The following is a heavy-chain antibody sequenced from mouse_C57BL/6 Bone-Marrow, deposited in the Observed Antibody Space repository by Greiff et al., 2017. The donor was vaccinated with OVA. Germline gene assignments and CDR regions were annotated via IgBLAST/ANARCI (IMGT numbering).Heavy chain of an antibody. CDR3: AREGRGITTVTSYFDY. J-gene: IGHJ2*01. CDR1: GYTFTSYW. D-gene: IGHD1-1*01. V-gene: IGHV1-64*01. CDR2: IHPNSGST. Sequence: QVQLQQSGAELVKPGASVKLSCKASGYTFTSYWMHWVKQRPGQGLEWIGMIHPNSGSTNYNEKFKSKATLTVDKSSSTAYMQLSSLTSEDSAVYYCAREGRGITTVTSYFDYWGQGTTLTVSS.